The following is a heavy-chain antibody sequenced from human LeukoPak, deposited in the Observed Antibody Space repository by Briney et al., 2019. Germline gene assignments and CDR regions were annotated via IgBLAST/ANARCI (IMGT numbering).Heavy chain of an antibody. V-gene: IGHV1-46*01. D-gene: IGHD1-26*01. CDR3: ARGLRGGSYLYSIQYYSYYMDV. J-gene: IGHJ6*03. CDR1: GYTFTSYY. Sequence: ASVKVSCKASGYTFTSYYMHWVRQAPGQGLEWMGIINPSGGSTSYAQKFQGRVTMTRDMSTSTVYMELSRLRAEETPVYYCARGLRGGSYLYSIQYYSYYMDVWGKGTTVTVSS. CDR2: INPSGGST.